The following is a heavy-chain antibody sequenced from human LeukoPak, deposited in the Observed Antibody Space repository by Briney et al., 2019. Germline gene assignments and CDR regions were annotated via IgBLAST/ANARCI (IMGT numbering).Heavy chain of an antibody. D-gene: IGHD5-12*01. Sequence: ASVKVSCKASGYTFTSYGISWVRQAPGQGLEWMGWISAYNGNTNCAQKLQGRVTMTTDTSTSTAYMELRSLRSDDTAVYYCARLNSGFHALDYWGQGTLVTVSS. CDR1: GYTFTSYG. CDR3: ARLNSGFHALDY. V-gene: IGHV1-18*01. CDR2: ISAYNGNT. J-gene: IGHJ4*02.